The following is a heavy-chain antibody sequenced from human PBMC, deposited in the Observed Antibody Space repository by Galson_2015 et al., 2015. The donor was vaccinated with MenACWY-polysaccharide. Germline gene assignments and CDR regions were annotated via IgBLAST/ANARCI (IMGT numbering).Heavy chain of an antibody. D-gene: IGHD2-21*01. CDR2: MNPNSGNT. CDR1: GYKFTSYD. J-gene: IGHJ4*02. V-gene: IGHV1-8*01. CDR3: ARIIARKYTFADS. Sequence: SVKVSCKASGYKFTSYDINWVRQATGQGLEWMGWMNPNSGNTGYAQKFQGRVTMTSNSAITTAYMELSSLRSEDTAVYYCARIIARKYTFADSWGQGTL.